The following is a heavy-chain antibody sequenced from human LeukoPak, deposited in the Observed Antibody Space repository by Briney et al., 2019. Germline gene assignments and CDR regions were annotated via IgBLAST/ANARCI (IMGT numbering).Heavy chain of an antibody. V-gene: IGHV3-7*05. D-gene: IGHD3-9*01. CDR3: AKAESYDILTCLDY. J-gene: IGHJ4*02. Sequence: GGSLRLSCAASGLTFSSYWMSWVRQAPGRGLEWVANIKYDGSEEYYVDSVKGRFTISRDNAKNSLYLQMNSLRAEDTAVYYCAKAESYDILTCLDYWGQGTLVPVSS. CDR1: GLTFSSYW. CDR2: IKYDGSEE.